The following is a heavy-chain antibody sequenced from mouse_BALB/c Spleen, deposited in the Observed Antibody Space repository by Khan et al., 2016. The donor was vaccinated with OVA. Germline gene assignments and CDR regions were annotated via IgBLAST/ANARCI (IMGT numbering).Heavy chain of an antibody. Sequence: QLEESGPGLVKPSQSLSLTCTATGYSITSDYAWNWIRQFPGNKLEWMGFISYSGNTNYNPSLKSRISITRDTSKNQFFLQLNSVTTEDTATYYCARVYGGDFDYWGQGTTLTVSS. CDR1: GYSITSDYA. D-gene: IGHD1-1*01. CDR2: ISYSGNT. CDR3: ARVYGGDFDY. V-gene: IGHV3-2*02. J-gene: IGHJ2*01.